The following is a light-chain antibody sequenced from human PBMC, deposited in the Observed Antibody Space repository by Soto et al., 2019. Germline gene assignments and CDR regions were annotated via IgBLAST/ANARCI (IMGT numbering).Light chain of an antibody. CDR3: QQYDSYSWT. J-gene: IGKJ1*01. V-gene: IGKV1-5*01. Sequence: IQMTQSPSTLSASAGDTVTITCRASQSISTFLAWYQQKAGKAPQLLIFDASSLKSGVPSRFSGSGSGTEFTLTISSLQPDDFATYYCQQYDSYSWTFGQGTKVEIK. CDR2: DAS. CDR1: QSISTF.